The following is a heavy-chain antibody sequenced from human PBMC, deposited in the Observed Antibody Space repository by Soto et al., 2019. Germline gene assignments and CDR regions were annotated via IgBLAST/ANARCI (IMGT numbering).Heavy chain of an antibody. CDR2: IKSKTVGGTT. D-gene: IGHD3-3*01. Sequence: GGSLRLSCAASGFTFSNAWMNWVRQAPGKGLEWVGRIKSKTVGGTTDYAAPVKGRFTISRDDSKNTLYLQMNSLKTEDTAVYYCTGTEWLFTALTFDPWGQGTLVTVSS. CDR3: TGTEWLFTALTFDP. J-gene: IGHJ5*02. CDR1: GFTFSNAW. V-gene: IGHV3-15*07.